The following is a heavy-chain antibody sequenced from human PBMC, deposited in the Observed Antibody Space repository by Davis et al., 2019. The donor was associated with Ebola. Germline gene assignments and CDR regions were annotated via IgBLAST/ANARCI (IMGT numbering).Heavy chain of an antibody. V-gene: IGHV3-23*01. CDR1: GFTFRSYA. Sequence: PGGSLRLSCAASGFTFRSYAMSWVRQAPGKGLEWVASISGSGGSTYYADSVKGRFTISRDNSKNTLHLQMNSLRAEDTAVYYCARGTTDFDYWGQGTLVTVSS. J-gene: IGHJ4*02. D-gene: IGHD4-17*01. CDR2: ISGSGGST. CDR3: ARGTTDFDY.